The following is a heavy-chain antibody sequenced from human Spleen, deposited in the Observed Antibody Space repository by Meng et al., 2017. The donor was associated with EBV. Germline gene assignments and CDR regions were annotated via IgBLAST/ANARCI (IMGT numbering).Heavy chain of an antibody. D-gene: IGHD3/OR15-3a*01. CDR1: GFTFSGYA. J-gene: IGHJ4*02. CDR2: VSYDGSNQ. V-gene: IGHV3-30-3*01. Sequence: QVQLGESGGGVVQPGGSLRLSCAASGFTFSGYAMHWVRQAPGKGLDWVAFVSYDGSNQYYADFVEGRFTISKDNTKNTLYLQMNSLRPEDTALYYCARERTGYYAEYWGQGTLVTVSS. CDR3: ARERTGYYAEY.